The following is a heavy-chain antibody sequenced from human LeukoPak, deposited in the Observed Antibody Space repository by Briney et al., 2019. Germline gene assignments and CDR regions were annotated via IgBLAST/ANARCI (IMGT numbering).Heavy chain of an antibody. CDR3: ARTPTGGYGQLS. D-gene: IGHD5-12*01. V-gene: IGHV4-39*07. Sequence: SETLSLTCTVSGGSISSSSYYWGWIRQPPGKGLEWIGSIYYSGSTYYNPSLKSRVTISLDASQNQFSLRLTSVTAADTATYYCARTPTGGYGQLSWGQGTQVTVSS. CDR1: GGSISSSSYY. J-gene: IGHJ5*02. CDR2: IYYSGST.